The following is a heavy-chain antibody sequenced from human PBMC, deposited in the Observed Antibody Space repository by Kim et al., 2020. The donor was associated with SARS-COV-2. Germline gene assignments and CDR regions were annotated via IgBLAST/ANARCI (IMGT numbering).Heavy chain of an antibody. D-gene: IGHD6-19*01. CDR2: ISGSSGSV. CDR3: AKDGGGPYTTGWYYFDL. CDR1: GFTFSTYA. V-gene: IGHV3-23*01. Sequence: GGSRRLSCAASGFTFSTYAMSWVRQAPGKGLEWVSSISGSSGSVYYAESVKGRFTISRDSSKTTLYLQMNTLRAEDTAVYYCAKDGGGPYTTGWYYFDLWGQGALVTVSS. J-gene: IGHJ4*02.